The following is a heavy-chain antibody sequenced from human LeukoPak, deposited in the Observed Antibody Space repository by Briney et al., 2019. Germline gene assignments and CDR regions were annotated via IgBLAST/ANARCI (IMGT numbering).Heavy chain of an antibody. CDR1: GFTFSSYA. CDR3: HCSGTRSGAFDI. V-gene: IGHV3-23*01. CDR2: ISGSGGST. Sequence: PGGSLRLSCAASGFTFSSYAMSWVRQAPGKGLEWVSAISGSGGSTYYADSVKGRFTISRDNSKNTLYLQMNSLRAEDTAVYYCHCSGTRSGAFDIWGQGTMVTVSS. D-gene: IGHD2-2*01. J-gene: IGHJ3*02.